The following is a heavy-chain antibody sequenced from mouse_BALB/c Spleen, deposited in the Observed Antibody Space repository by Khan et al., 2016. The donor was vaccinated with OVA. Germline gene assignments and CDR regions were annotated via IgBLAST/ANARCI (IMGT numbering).Heavy chain of an antibody. Sequence: QMQLEESGTELAKPGASVKMSCKASGYTFTTYWMHWVKQRPGQGLEWIGYINPTSGYPDYNENFKDKATLSADKSSSTAYMQLSSLTSEDSAVYYCARDRIDYGGQGTTLTVSS. J-gene: IGHJ2*01. CDR1: GYTFTTYW. V-gene: IGHV1-7*01. CDR2: INPTSGYP. CDR3: ARDRIDY.